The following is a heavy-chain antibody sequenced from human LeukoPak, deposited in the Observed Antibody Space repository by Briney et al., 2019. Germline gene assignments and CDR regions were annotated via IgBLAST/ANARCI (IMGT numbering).Heavy chain of an antibody. J-gene: IGHJ3*02. V-gene: IGHV3-53*01. D-gene: IGHD1-26*01. CDR2: IYSGGST. CDR3: ARPLSIVGATIGAFDI. Sequence: GGSLRLSCAASGFTVSSNYMSWVRQAPGKGLEWVSVIYSGGSTNYADSVKGRLTISRDNSKNTLYLQMNSLRAEDTAVYYCARPLSIVGATIGAFDIWGQGTMVTVSS. CDR1: GFTVSSNY.